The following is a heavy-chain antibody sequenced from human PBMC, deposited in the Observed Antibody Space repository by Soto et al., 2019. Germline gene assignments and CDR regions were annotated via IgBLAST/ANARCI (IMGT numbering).Heavy chain of an antibody. Sequence: QVQLVESGGGVVQPGRSLRLSCAASGFIFSSFGMHWVHQAPGKGLEWVAHIWYDGSNTYYADSVKGRFTISRDNSRNTVYLQMNSLRAEDAAVYHCVRDLLGSGGHFDYWGQGTLVTVSS. CDR2: IWYDGSNT. CDR3: VRDLLGSGGHFDY. V-gene: IGHV3-33*01. CDR1: GFIFSSFG. D-gene: IGHD7-27*01. J-gene: IGHJ4*02.